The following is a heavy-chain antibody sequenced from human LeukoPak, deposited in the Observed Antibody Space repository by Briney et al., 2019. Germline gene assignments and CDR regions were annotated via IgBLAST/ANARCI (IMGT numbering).Heavy chain of an antibody. V-gene: IGHV1-2*02. CDR2: IIPNSGGT. Sequence: ASVKVSFKASGYTFTGYYMHWVRQAPGQGLEWMGWIIPNSGGTNYAQKFQDRVTMTRDTSISTAYMELSRLRSDDTAVYYYARGSSYYGLDVWGQGTTVTVSS. CDR3: ARGSSYYGLDV. J-gene: IGHJ6*02. CDR1: GYTFTGYY.